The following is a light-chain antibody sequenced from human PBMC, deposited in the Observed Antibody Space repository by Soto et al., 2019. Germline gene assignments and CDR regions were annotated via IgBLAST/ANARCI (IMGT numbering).Light chain of an antibody. Sequence: QSVLTHPPSASGSPGQSVTISCTGTSSDVGGYNYVSWYQQHPGKAPKLVIYEVSKRPSGVPDRFSGSKSGNTASLTVSGLQAEDEADYYCSSYAGSNNFDVFGTGTKVTVL. V-gene: IGLV2-8*01. CDR3: SSYAGSNNFDV. J-gene: IGLJ1*01. CDR1: SSDVGGYNY. CDR2: EVS.